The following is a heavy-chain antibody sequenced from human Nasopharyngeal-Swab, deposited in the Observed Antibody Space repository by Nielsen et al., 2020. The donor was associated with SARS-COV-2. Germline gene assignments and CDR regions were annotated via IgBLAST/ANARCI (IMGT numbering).Heavy chain of an antibody. J-gene: IGHJ4*02. CDR3: AKTLSRIAGPPNYFDY. Sequence: GVLKISCAASGFTFSSYAMSWVRQAPGKGLEWVSAISGSGGSTYYADSVKGRFTISRDNSKNTLYLQMNSLRAEDTAVYYCAKTLSRIAGPPNYFDYWGQGTLVTVSS. D-gene: IGHD6-6*01. V-gene: IGHV3-23*01. CDR1: GFTFSSYA. CDR2: ISGSGGST.